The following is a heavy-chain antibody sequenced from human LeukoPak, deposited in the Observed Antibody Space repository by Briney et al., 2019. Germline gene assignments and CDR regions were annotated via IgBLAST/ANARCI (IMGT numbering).Heavy chain of an antibody. D-gene: IGHD5-18*01. J-gene: IGHJ6*02. Sequence: GGSLRLSCAASRFTFNSYSMNWVRQAPGKGLEWISYISSSSSVYYADSVKGRFTISRDNTKNSLYLQMSSLRDDDTAVYYCARSSLLHSNAMDVWGQGTTVTVSS. CDR1: RFTFNSYS. V-gene: IGHV3-48*02. CDR2: ISSSSSV. CDR3: ARSSLLHSNAMDV.